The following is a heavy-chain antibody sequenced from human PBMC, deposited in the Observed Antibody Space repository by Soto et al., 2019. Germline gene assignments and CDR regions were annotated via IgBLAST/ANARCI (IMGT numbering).Heavy chain of an antibody. Sequence: SQTLPLTCAISGDSVSSNSAAWNWIRQSPSRGLEWLGRTYYRSKWYNDYAVSVKSRITINPDTSKNQLSLQLNSVTPEDTAVYDCARDSVAGTAYYDYYYGMDVWGEGTTVTGSA. CDR2: TYYRSKWYN. J-gene: IGHJ6*04. CDR1: GDSVSSNSAA. CDR3: ARDSVAGTAYYDYYYGMDV. V-gene: IGHV6-1*01. D-gene: IGHD6-19*01.